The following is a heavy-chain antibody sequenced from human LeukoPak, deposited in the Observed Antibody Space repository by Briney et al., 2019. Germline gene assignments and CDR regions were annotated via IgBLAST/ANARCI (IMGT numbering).Heavy chain of an antibody. J-gene: IGHJ4*02. CDR1: GYTFGTYG. CDR2: ISSYNGNT. Sequence: GASVKVSCKASGYTFGTYGLSWVRQAPGQGLEWMGWISSYNGNTKYAPTFEGRVTMTTDTSTTTTYMELRGLRSDDTALYYCARSRGSTWYPAFWGQGTLVTVSS. D-gene: IGHD6-13*01. CDR3: ARSRGSTWYPAF. V-gene: IGHV1-18*01.